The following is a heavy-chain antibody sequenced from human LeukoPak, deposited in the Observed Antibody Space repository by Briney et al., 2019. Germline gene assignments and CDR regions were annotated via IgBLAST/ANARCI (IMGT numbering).Heavy chain of an antibody. D-gene: IGHD6-13*01. CDR1: GGSISSYY. Sequence: SETLSLTCTVSGGSISSYYWSWIRQPPGKGLEWIGYIYCSGTTNYNPSLKSRVTISVDTSKNQFSLKLSSVTAADTAVYYCARGVYIAAAQYAYWGQGTLVTVSS. V-gene: IGHV4-59*01. CDR2: IYCSGTT. J-gene: IGHJ4*02. CDR3: ARGVYIAAAQYAY.